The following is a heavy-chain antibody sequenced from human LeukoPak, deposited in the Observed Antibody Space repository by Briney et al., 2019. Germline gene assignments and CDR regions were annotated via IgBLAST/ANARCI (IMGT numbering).Heavy chain of an antibody. V-gene: IGHV7-4-1*02. Sequence: ASVKVSCKASGYTFTRYAINWVRQAPGLGLEWMGWINTNTGKPTYAQGLTGRFVFSLDTSVNTAYLQISSLKAEDTAVYYCAREFDEWLKVDYWGQGALITVSS. D-gene: IGHD3-3*01. CDR2: INTNTGKP. J-gene: IGHJ4*02. CDR1: GYTFTRYA. CDR3: AREFDEWLKVDY.